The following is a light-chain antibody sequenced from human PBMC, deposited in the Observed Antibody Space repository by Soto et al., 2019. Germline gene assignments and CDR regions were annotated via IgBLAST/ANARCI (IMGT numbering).Light chain of an antibody. J-gene: IGKJ3*01. CDR1: QVVSSGY. CDR2: GAS. Sequence: VLTQSPCSVHLSQAERATLYCRSSQVVSSGYLAWYQQKRGQAARLLIYGASSRATGIPDRFSGSGSETDFTLTIRRLEREVFEGYNCKDQDSAPFSLGPGT. CDR3: KDQDSAPFS. V-gene: IGKV3-20*01.